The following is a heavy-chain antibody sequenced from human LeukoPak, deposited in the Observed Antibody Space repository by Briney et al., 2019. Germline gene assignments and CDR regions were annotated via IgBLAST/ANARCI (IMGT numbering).Heavy chain of an antibody. D-gene: IGHD3-22*01. V-gene: IGHV1-69*05. CDR2: IIPIFGTA. Sequence: SVKVSCKASGGTFSSYAISWVRQAPGQGLEWMGRIIPIFGTANYAQKFQGRVTITTDESTSTAYMQLSSPRSEDTAVYYCASFYYDSSGYKYFQHWGQGTLVTVSS. J-gene: IGHJ1*01. CDR1: GGTFSSYA. CDR3: ASFYYDSSGYKYFQH.